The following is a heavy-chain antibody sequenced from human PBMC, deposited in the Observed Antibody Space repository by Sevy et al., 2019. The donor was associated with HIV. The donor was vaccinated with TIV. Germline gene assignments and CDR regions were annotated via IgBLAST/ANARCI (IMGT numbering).Heavy chain of an antibody. Sequence: GGSLRLSCAASGFTFSKYSMSWVRQPPGKGLEWVSTLTCGCGEINYADSVKGRFTISRDNSKSSVYLQMNNLRAEDTAVYYCAREGCPTTHDYWGQGTLVTVSS. D-gene: IGHD1-1*01. CDR2: LTCGCGEI. V-gene: IGHV3-23*01. CDR3: AREGCPTTHDY. CDR1: GFTFSKYS. J-gene: IGHJ4*02.